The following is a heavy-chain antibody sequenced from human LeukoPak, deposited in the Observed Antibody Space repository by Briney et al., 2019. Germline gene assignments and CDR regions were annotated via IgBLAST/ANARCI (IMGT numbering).Heavy chain of an antibody. CDR1: GFTFSSYS. CDR3: ARGAQWELSDYYFDY. J-gene: IGHJ4*02. D-gene: IGHD1-26*01. Sequence: GGSLRLSCAASGFTFSSYSMNWVRQAPGKGLEWVSSIGISSSYIYYADSVKGRFTISRDNAKKSLYLQMNNLSAEDTAVFYCARGAQWELSDYYFDYWGQGTLVTVSS. V-gene: IGHV3-21*01. CDR2: IGISSSYI.